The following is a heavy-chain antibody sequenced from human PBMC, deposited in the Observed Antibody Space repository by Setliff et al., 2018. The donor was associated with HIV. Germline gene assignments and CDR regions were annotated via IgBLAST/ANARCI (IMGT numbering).Heavy chain of an antibody. CDR3: ARGRIAFGDYFQ. D-gene: IGHD4-17*01. Sequence: PGGSLRLSCAVSEVIVSNNYMSWVRQAPGKGLEWVSVIYSGGSTDHADSVRGRYTISRDDSKNILYLQMNSLRDDDTAVYYCARGRIAFGDYFQWGQGTLVTVSS. CDR2: IYSGGST. CDR1: EVIVSNNY. V-gene: IGHV3-53*01. J-gene: IGHJ4*02.